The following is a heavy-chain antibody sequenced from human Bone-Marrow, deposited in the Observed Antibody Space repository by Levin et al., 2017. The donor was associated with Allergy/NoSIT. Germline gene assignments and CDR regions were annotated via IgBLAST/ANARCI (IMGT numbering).Heavy chain of an antibody. J-gene: IGHJ6*02. D-gene: IGHD3-10*01. Sequence: RGESLKISCAVSGSTFSSDGMHWVRQAPGKGLEWVAVISNDGSDKYYADSVKGRFTISRDNSKSTLYLQINSLRAEDTAVYYCAKDYKEWFGELLHAAFVWGQGTTVTVSS. CDR3: AKDYKEWFGELLHAAFV. V-gene: IGHV3-30*18. CDR1: GSTFSSDG. CDR2: ISNDGSDK.